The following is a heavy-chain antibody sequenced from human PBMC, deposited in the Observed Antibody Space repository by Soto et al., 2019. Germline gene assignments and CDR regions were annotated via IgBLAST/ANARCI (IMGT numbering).Heavy chain of an antibody. J-gene: IGHJ3*02. V-gene: IGHV3-21*01. CDR2: ISSFSNYM. D-gene: IGHD5-18*01. CDR3: ARDREAMVTFDAFDI. Sequence: TGGSLRLSCAVSGFTFNSYSMNWVRQAPGKGLEWVSSISSFSNYMHYTDSVKGRFTISRDNARNSLYLQMGSLRAEDLAVYFCARDREAMVTFDAFDIWGQGTMVTVS. CDR1: GFTFNSYS.